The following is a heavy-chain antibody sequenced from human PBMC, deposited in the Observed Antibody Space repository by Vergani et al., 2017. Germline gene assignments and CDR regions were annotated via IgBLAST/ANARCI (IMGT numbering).Heavy chain of an antibody. J-gene: IGHJ3*02. CDR2: ISYDGSNK. CDR1: GFTFSSYA. Sequence: QVQLVESGGGVVKPGRSLRLSCAASGFTFSSYAMHWVRQAPGKGLEWVAVISYDGSNKYYADSVKGRFTISRDNSKNTLYLQMNSLRAEDTAVYYCARERGDAFDIWGQGTMVTVSS. D-gene: IGHD3-10*01. CDR3: ARERGDAFDI. V-gene: IGHV3-30-3*01.